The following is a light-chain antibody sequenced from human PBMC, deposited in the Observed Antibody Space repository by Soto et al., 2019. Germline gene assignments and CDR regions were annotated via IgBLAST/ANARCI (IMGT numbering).Light chain of an antibody. CDR1: QSVSSSY. Sequence: EIVLTQSPGTLSLSPGERYTLSCMASQSVSSSYLAWYQQKPGQAPRLLIYGASSRATGITDRFSGSGSGTDFTLTISRLEPEDFAVYYCQPYGSSPLTVGGGTQVEIK. CDR2: GAS. V-gene: IGKV3-20*01. CDR3: QPYGSSPLT. J-gene: IGKJ4*01.